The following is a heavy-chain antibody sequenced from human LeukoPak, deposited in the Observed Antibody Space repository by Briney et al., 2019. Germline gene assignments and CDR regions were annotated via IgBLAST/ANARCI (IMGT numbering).Heavy chain of an antibody. J-gene: IGHJ4*02. D-gene: IGHD6-13*01. Sequence: PSETLSLTCTVSGGSISSGDYYWSWIRQPPGKGLEWIGYIYYSGSTYYNPSLKSRVTISVDTSKNQFSLKLSSVTAADTAVYYCARGGLVSAGTLDYWGQGTLVTVSS. CDR2: IYYSGST. CDR3: ARGGLVSAGTLDY. CDR1: GGSISSGDYY. V-gene: IGHV4-30-4*08.